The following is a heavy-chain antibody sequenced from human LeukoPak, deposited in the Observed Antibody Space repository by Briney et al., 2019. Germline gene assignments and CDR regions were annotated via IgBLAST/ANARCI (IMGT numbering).Heavy chain of an antibody. Sequence: SETLSLTCTVSGASIRGSITSGTYYWNWIRQPAGKGLEWIGRMYNSGTTINYNPSLKSRVTISVDTSKNQFSLNVTSVTAADTAVYYCARSTNRVDSWGQGTLVTVSS. D-gene: IGHD1-14*01. CDR1: GASIRGSITSGTYY. CDR2: MYNSGTT. J-gene: IGHJ4*02. CDR3: ARSTNRVDS. V-gene: IGHV4-61*02.